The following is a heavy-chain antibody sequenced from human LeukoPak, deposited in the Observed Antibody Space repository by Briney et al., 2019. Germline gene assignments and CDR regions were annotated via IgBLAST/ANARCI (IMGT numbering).Heavy chain of an antibody. CDR1: GFTVSSSY. J-gene: IGHJ4*02. CDR3: AKEKLPSGYSFLTDY. D-gene: IGHD5-18*01. Sequence: PGGSLRLSCAASGFTVSSSYMTWVPQAPGKGLEWFSVIYSGGSTYYADSVKGRFTISRDNSKNTLYLQMNSLRAEDTAVYYCAKEKLPSGYSFLTDYWGQGTLVTVSS. CDR2: IYSGGST. V-gene: IGHV3-66*01.